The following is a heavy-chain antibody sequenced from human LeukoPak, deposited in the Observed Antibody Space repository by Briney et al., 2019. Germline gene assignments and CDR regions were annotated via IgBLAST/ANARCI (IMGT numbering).Heavy chain of an antibody. CDR2: IYTSGST. J-gene: IGHJ4*02. CDR1: GGSISSYY. V-gene: IGHV4-4*07. CDR3: ARAKVLLWFGELLSYYFDY. D-gene: IGHD3-10*01. Sequence: SETLSLTCTVSGGSISSYYWSWIRQPAGKGLEWIGRIYTSGSTNYNPSLKSRATMSVDTSKNQFSLKLSSVTAADTAVYYCARAKVLLWFGELLSYYFDYWGQGTLVTVSS.